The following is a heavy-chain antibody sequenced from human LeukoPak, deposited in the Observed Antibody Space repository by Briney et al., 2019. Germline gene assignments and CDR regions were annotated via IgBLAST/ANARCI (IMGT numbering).Heavy chain of an antibody. D-gene: IGHD2-2*02. Sequence: PGGSLRLSCAASGFSFSTYSMNWVRQAPGKGLEWISYISSSGSTIYYADSVKGRFTISRDNAKNSLYLQMNSLRVEDTAVYYCARDIPPDPWGQGTLVTVSS. V-gene: IGHV3-48*01. CDR2: ISSSGSTI. J-gene: IGHJ5*02. CDR3: ARDIPPDP. CDR1: GFSFSTYS.